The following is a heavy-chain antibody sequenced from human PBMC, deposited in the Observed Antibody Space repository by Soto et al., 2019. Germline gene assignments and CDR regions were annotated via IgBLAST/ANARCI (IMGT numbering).Heavy chain of an antibody. Sequence: PSETLSLTCTVSGGSISSGGYYGSWIRQHPGKGLEWIGYIYYSGSTYYNPSLKSRVTISVDTSKNQFSLKLSSVTAADTAVYYCARGLTGTGAFDIWGQGTMVTVSS. CDR3: ARGLTGTGAFDI. CDR1: GGSISSGGYY. D-gene: IGHD7-27*01. CDR2: IYYSGST. V-gene: IGHV4-31*03. J-gene: IGHJ3*02.